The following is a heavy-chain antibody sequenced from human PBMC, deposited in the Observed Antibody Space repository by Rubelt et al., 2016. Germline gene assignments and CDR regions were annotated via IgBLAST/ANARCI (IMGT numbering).Heavy chain of an antibody. Sequence: DVQLLESGGGLVQPGGSLRLSCAASGFTFSTYAMTCVRQAPGKGLEWVSAISVGGDNTYYADPVKGRFTISRDNAKNSVYLQMNSLRVEDTALYFCAPYYYDRSADYGYNKWGQGTLVTVTS. J-gene: IGHJ4*02. V-gene: IGHV3-23*01. CDR3: APYYYDRSADYGYNK. CDR1: GFTFSTYA. CDR2: ISVGGDNT. D-gene: IGHD3-22*01.